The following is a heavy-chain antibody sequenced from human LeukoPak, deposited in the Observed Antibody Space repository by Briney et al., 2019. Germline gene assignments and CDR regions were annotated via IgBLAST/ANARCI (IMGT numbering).Heavy chain of an antibody. CDR2: IYYSGST. Sequence: SETLSLTCTVSGGSISSYYWSWIRQPPGKGLEWIGYIYYSGSTNYNPSLKSRVTISVDTSKNQFSLKLSSVTAADTAVYYCARYNWNPRAFDYWGQGTLVTVSS. CDR3: ARYNWNPRAFDY. D-gene: IGHD1-20*01. V-gene: IGHV4-59*01. CDR1: GGSISSYY. J-gene: IGHJ4*02.